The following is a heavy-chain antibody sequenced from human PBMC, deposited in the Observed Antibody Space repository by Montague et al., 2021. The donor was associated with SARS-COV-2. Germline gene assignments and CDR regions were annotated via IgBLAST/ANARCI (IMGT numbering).Heavy chain of an antibody. V-gene: IGHV4-61*02. CDR2: IYTSGST. D-gene: IGHD3-10*01. CDR1: GGPISSSSYY. CDR3: ARVGVGTMVRGVIPAYYYYGMDV. Sequence: TLSLTCTVSGGPISSSSYYWSWIRQPAGKGLEWIGRIYTSGSTNYNPSLKSRVTISVDTSKNQFSLKLSSVTAADTAVYYCARVGVGTMVRGVIPAYYYYGMDVWGQGTTVTVSS. J-gene: IGHJ6*02.